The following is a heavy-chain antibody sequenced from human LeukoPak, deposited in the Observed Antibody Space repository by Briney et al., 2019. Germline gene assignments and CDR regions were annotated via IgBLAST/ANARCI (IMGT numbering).Heavy chain of an antibody. CDR3: ARSYQSTTALDY. V-gene: IGHV5-51*01. D-gene: IGHD4-17*01. J-gene: IGHJ4*02. CDR2: IYPDDYDT. Sequence: ETLKISCKDSGYSFTSYWIGWVRQMPGKGLEWMGIIYPDDYDTRYSPSFQGQVTISADKYISTAYLQWSSLKASDTAMYYCARSYQSTTALDYWGQGTLVTVSS. CDR1: GYSFTSYW.